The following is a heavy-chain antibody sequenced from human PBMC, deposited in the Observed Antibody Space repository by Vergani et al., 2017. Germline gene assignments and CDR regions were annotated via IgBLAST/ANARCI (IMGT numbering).Heavy chain of an antibody. V-gene: IGHV3-30*18. CDR1: GFTFSSYG. J-gene: IGHJ6*02. CDR3: AKDVGATYYYYYGMDV. D-gene: IGHD1-26*01. CDR2: ISYDGSNK. Sequence: QVQLVESGGGVVQPGRSLRLSCAASGFTFSSYGMHWVRQAPGKGLEWVAVISYDGSNKYYADSVKGRFTISRDNSKNTLYLQMNSLRAEDTAVYYCAKDVGATYYYYYGMDVWGQGP.